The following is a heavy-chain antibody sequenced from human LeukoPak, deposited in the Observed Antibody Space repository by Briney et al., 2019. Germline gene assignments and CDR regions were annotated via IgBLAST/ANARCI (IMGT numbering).Heavy chain of an antibody. CDR2: IIPIFGTA. V-gene: IGHV1-69*05. CDR1: GGTFSSYA. Sequence: SVKVSCKASGGTFSSYAISWLRQAPGQGLEWMGGIIPIFGTANYAQKFQGRVTITTDESTSTAYMELSSLRSEDTAVYYCARDSSSWYATGSRYYYYYYMDVWGKGTTVTVSS. CDR3: ARDSSSWYATGSRYYYYYYMDV. D-gene: IGHD6-13*01. J-gene: IGHJ6*03.